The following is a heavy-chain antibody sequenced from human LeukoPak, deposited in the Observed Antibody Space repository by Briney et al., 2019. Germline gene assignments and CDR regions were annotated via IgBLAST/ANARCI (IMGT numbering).Heavy chain of an antibody. CDR3: ARDIGSSSFQAGYPYYYMDV. J-gene: IGHJ6*03. V-gene: IGHV1-18*01. CDR2: INAYNGNT. Sequence: ASVKVSCTASGYTFTSYGFSWVRQAPGQGLQWMGWINAYNGNTHYAQNLQGRVSMTTDTSTSTVYMHLRSLRSDDTAVYYCARDIGSSSFQAGYPYYYMDVWGEGTKVTVSS. D-gene: IGHD6-6*01. CDR1: GYTFTSYG.